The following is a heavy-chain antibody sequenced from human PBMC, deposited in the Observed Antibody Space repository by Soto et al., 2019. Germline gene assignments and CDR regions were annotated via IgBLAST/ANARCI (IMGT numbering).Heavy chain of an antibody. CDR1: GFTFSNAW. Sequence: GGSLRLSCAASGFTFSNAWMNWVRQAPGKGLEWVGRIKSKTDGGTTDYAAPVKGRFTISRDDSKNTLYLQMNSLKTEDTAVYYCTTDFGIAVAGPITALFYWGQGTLVTVSS. D-gene: IGHD6-19*01. CDR2: IKSKTDGGTT. V-gene: IGHV3-15*07. CDR3: TTDFGIAVAGPITALFY. J-gene: IGHJ4*02.